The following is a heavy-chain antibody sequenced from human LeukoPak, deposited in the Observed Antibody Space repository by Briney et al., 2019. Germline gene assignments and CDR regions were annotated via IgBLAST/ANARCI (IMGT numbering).Heavy chain of an antibody. Sequence: SETLSLTCTVSGGSISSSSYYWGWIRQPPGKGLEWIGSISYSGSTYNNPSLKSRVTISEDTSKNQFSLKLSSVTAADTAVYYCARQQWVLPWFDPWGQGTLVTVSS. J-gene: IGHJ5*02. CDR3: ARQQWVLPWFDP. D-gene: IGHD6-19*01. CDR1: GGSISSSSYY. CDR2: ISYSGST. V-gene: IGHV4-39*07.